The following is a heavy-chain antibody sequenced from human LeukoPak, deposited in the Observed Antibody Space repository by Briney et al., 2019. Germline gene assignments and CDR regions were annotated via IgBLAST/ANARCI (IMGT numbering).Heavy chain of an antibody. Sequence: SVKVSCKASGGTFSSYTISWVRQAPGQGLEWMGRIIPILGIANYAQKLQGRVTITADKSTSTAYMELSSLRSEDTAVYYCASGLSGSLDGDYWGQGTLVTVSS. V-gene: IGHV1-69*02. J-gene: IGHJ4*02. D-gene: IGHD1-26*01. CDR3: ASGLSGSLDGDY. CDR2: IIPILGIA. CDR1: GGTFSSYT.